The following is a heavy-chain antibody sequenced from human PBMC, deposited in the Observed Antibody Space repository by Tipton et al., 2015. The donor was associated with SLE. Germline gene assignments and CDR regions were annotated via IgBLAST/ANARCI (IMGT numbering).Heavy chain of an antibody. D-gene: IGHD4-17*01. V-gene: IGHV3-7*01. CDR2: INQDGSQK. Sequence: SLRLSCAASGFTFNNFWMSWVRQAPVTGLEWVANINQDGSQKNYVDSVRGRFIISRDNAKNSLYLQVNGLRAEDTAVYYCTKYGVGALGFSFDIWGQGSMVTVSS. CDR1: GFTFNNFW. J-gene: IGHJ3*02. CDR3: TKYGVGALGFSFDI.